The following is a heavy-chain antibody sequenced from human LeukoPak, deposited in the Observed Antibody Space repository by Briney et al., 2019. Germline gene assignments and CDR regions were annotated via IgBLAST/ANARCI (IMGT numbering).Heavy chain of an antibody. Sequence: GGSLRLSCAASGFTFSHYGMHWVRQAPGKGLEWVAVIWNDGSNEYYADSVKGRFTISRGNFKNTVSLQMNSLRAEDTAVYYCAKDAQRGFDYWGQGTLVTVSS. V-gene: IGHV3-33*06. CDR1: GFTFSHYG. CDR3: AKDAQRGFDY. CDR2: IWNDGSNE. J-gene: IGHJ4*02.